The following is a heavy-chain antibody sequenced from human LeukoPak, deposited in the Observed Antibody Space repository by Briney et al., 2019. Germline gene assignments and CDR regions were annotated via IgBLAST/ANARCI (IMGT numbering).Heavy chain of an antibody. CDR2: ISAYNGNT. D-gene: IGHD2-2*01. CDR1: GGTFSSYA. Sequence: GASVKVSCKASGGTFSSYAISWVRQAPGQGLEWMGWISAYNGNTNYAQKLQGRVTMTTDTSTSTAYMELRSLRSDDTAVYYCARYCSSTSCYGYYYYYGMDVWGQGTTVTVSS. J-gene: IGHJ6*02. CDR3: ARYCSSTSCYGYYYYYGMDV. V-gene: IGHV1-18*01.